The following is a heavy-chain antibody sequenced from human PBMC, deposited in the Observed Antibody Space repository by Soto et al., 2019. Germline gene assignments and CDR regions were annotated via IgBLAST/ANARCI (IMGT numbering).Heavy chain of an antibody. CDR1: EFTFSNYA. J-gene: IGHJ4*02. CDR3: AKVGIGYYYGSRYFDY. D-gene: IGHD3-10*01. Sequence: GGSLRLSCAASEFTFSNYAMSWVRQAPGKGLEWVSSISDNGGTTYYADSVKGRFTISRDNSKNTLYLQMNSLRAEDTAVYYCAKVGIGYYYGSRYFDYWGQGTLVTVSS. V-gene: IGHV3-23*01. CDR2: ISDNGGTT.